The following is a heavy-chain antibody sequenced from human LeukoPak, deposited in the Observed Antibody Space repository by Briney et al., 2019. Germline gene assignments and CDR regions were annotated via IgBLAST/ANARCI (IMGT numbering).Heavy chain of an antibody. CDR1: GFSFSHAW. J-gene: IGHJ3*02. CDR3: TTNDAFDI. CDR2: IKTETAGGAT. Sequence: KSGGSLRLSCAVSGFSFSHAWMNWDRQAPGKGLEWVGRIKTETAGGATDYAAPVKGRIAISRDDSKNTPRMRTCSLDSDDSILYYCTTNDAFDIWGQGTMVTVSS. V-gene: IGHV3-15*01.